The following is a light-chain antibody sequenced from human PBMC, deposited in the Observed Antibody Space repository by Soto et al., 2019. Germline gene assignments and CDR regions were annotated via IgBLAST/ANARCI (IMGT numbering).Light chain of an antibody. CDR2: DAS. J-gene: IGKJ1*01. V-gene: IGKV3-20*01. Sequence: DIILTQSPATLSLTPGERATLSCRASQSVSSYLGWYQQKPGQAPRLLIYDASRRATGIPARFSGSGSGTDFTLTISSLEPEDFAVYYCQQYGSSGTFGQGTKVDIK. CDR1: QSVSSY. CDR3: QQYGSSGT.